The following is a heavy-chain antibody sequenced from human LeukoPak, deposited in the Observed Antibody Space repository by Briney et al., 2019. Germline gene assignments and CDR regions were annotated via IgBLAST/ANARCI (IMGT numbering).Heavy chain of an antibody. Sequence: GGSLRLSCAASGFTFSSYSMNWVRRAPGKGLEWVSSISSSSSYIYYADSVKGRFTISRDNAKNSLYLQMNSLRADDTAVYYCARDLDYYATDQWGQGTLVTVSS. D-gene: IGHD3/OR15-3a*01. J-gene: IGHJ5*02. CDR3: ARDLDYYATDQ. V-gene: IGHV3-21*01. CDR1: GFTFSSYS. CDR2: ISSSSSYI.